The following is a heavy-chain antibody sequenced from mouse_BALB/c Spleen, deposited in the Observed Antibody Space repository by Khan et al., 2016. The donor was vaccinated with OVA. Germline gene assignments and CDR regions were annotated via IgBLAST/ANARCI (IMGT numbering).Heavy chain of an antibody. CDR2: ISSGNNT. D-gene: IGHD1-1*01. V-gene: IGHV5-6-5*01. J-gene: IGHJ2*01. CDR1: GFTFSSYV. Sequence: EVELVESGGGLVKPGESLKLSCAASGFTFSSYVMSWVRQTPEKRLEWVASISSGNNTYYADSLKGRFTISREDARNILYLQMISLRSEDTAMYYCTRGPYYFGISYFDYWGQGTTLTVSS. CDR3: TRGPYYFGISYFDY.